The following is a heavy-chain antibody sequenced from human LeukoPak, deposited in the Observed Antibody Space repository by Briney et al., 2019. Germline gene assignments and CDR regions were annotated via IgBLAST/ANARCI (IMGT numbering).Heavy chain of an antibody. CDR2: MNPKSGNT. V-gene: IGHV1-8*01. D-gene: IGHD3-10*01. Sequence: ASETVSCKASGYPFSNYDINWVRQAPGQGLEWMGWMNPKSGNTGYGQKFQGRVTMTRVTSITTAYMELRSLRSDDTAVYYCTKASLAFGTKYFDPWGQGTLVTVSS. CDR3: TKASLAFGTKYFDP. J-gene: IGHJ5*02. CDR1: GYPFSNYD.